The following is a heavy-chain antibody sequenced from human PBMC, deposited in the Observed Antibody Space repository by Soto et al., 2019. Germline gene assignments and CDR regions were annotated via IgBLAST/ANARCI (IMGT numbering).Heavy chain of an antibody. V-gene: IGHV3-53*01. Sequence: PXGSLILSCAASGFTVSSNYMSWVRQAPGKGLEWVSVIYSGGSTYYADSVKGRFTISRDNSKNTLYLQMNSLRAEDTAVYYCVKGAVAVFGGYWGQGTLVTVSS. CDR3: VKGAVAVFGGY. D-gene: IGHD6-19*01. CDR1: GFTVSSNY. CDR2: IYSGGST. J-gene: IGHJ4*02.